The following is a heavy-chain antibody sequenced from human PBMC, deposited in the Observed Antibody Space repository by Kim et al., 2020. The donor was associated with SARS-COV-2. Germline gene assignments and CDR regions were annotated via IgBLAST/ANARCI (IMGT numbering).Heavy chain of an antibody. D-gene: IGHD3-22*01. CDR3: ARGPIPSGFSDS. CDR1: GGSFSGYY. CDR2: ISHRGST. J-gene: IGHJ4*02. Sequence: SETLSLTCAVYGGSFSGYYWSWIRQTPGKGLEWIGEISHRGSTNYNSSLKSRVTLSVDTSKNQFSLRLTSVTAADTAIYYCARGPIPSGFSDSWAQGILV. V-gene: IGHV4-34*01.